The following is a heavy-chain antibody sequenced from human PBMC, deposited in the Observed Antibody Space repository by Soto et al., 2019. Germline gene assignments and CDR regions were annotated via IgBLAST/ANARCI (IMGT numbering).Heavy chain of an antibody. V-gene: IGHV3-9*01. Sequence: PGGSLRLSCAASGFTFGDYAMHWVRQVPGRGLEWVSGVSWTNISFGYADSVKGRFTISRDNARNSLYLQMNSLRREDTAFYYCAKDRNTAMVTGDFDYWGQGILVTVPQ. CDR2: VSWTNISF. J-gene: IGHJ4*02. CDR1: GFTFGDYA. CDR3: AKDRNTAMVTGDFDY. D-gene: IGHD5-18*01.